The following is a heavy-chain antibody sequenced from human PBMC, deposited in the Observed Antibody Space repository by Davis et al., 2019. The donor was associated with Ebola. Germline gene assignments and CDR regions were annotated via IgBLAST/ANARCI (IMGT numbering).Heavy chain of an antibody. V-gene: IGHV1-46*01. CDR3: ARGHNYAHEY. CDR1: GYTFTSNY. CDR2: INPSDGTT. Sequence: ASVKVSCKASGYTFTSNYIHWVRQAPGQGLEWMGIINPSDGTTNYAQKFQGRVTMTRDTSISTVYMELSSLRYDDTADYYCARGHNYAHEYWGQGTLVTVSS. J-gene: IGHJ4*02. D-gene: IGHD4-11*01.